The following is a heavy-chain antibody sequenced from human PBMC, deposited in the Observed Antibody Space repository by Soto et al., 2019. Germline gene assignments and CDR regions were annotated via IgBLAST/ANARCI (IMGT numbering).Heavy chain of an antibody. CDR3: ARESRGTTVTTFFDY. CDR1: GFTFSSYA. J-gene: IGHJ4*02. D-gene: IGHD4-17*01. Sequence: EVQLLESEGGLVQPGGSLRLSCAASGFTFSSYAMNWVRQAPGKGLEWVAGLSVSGGSKSYADSVKGQFTISRDNSKNTLYLQMNSLRADDTAVYYCARESRGTTVTTFFDYWGQGTLVTVSS. V-gene: IGHV3-23*01. CDR2: LSVSGGSK.